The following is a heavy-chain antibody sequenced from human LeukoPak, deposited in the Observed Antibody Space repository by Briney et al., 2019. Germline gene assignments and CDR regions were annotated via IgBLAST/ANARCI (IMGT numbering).Heavy chain of an antibody. Sequence: SVKVSCKASVYTFTGYYMHWVRQAPGQGLEWMGWINPDMGGTKYAQKFQGRVTMTRDTSISTAYMEVSRLTSDDTAVYYCARRVVLTAYDYWGQGTLVT. CDR2: INPDMGGT. D-gene: IGHD3-9*01. J-gene: IGHJ4*02. CDR1: VYTFTGYY. CDR3: ARRVVLTAYDY. V-gene: IGHV1-2*02.